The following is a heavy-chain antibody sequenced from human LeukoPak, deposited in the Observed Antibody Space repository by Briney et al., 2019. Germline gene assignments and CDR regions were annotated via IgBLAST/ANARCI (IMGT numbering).Heavy chain of an antibody. D-gene: IGHD2-21*01. J-gene: IGHJ4*02. Sequence: ASVKVSCKASGYTFTTYDIKWVRQATGQGLEWLGWMNPNSGNTGYAQKFQGRVTMTRNISITTAYMELSNLRSDDTAVYYCARVAGNCGGDCYRLLYWGQGTLVTVSS. CDR3: ARVAGNCGGDCYRLLY. CDR2: MNPNSGNT. V-gene: IGHV1-8*01. CDR1: GYTFTTYD.